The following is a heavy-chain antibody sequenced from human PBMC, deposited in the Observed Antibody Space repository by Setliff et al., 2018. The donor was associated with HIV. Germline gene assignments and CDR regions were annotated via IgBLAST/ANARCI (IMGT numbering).Heavy chain of an antibody. J-gene: IGHJ6*02. Sequence: PGESLKISCKGSEYSFTNYWIAWVRQMPGKGLEWMGIIYPGDSNTRYSPSFQGQVTISADKSISAAYLQWSSLKASDTAMYYCARHGYCSGTSCSKYYYYYGMDVWGQGTTVTVSS. V-gene: IGHV5-51*01. CDR2: IYPGDSNT. CDR1: EYSFTNYW. CDR3: ARHGYCSGTSCSKYYYYYGMDV. D-gene: IGHD2-2*03.